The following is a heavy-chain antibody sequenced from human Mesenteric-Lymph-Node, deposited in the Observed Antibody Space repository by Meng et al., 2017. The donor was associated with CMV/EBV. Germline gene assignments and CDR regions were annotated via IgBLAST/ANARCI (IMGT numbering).Heavy chain of an antibody. V-gene: IGHV4-59*02. CDR3: ARDGYCSGGSCYRYYGMDV. D-gene: IGHD2-15*01. CDR2: VYYRGST. J-gene: IGHJ6*02. Sequence: SETLSLTCTVSGGSVTTNHYWSWIRQTPGKGLEWIGYVYYRGSTNYNPSLKSRVTISVDMSKNEFSLKLTFVTAADTAVYYCARDGYCSGGSCYRYYGMDVWGLGTTVTVSS. CDR1: GGSVTTNHY.